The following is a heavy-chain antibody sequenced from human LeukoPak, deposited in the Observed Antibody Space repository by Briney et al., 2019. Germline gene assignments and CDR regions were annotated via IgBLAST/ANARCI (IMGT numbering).Heavy chain of an antibody. CDR3: ARAFYDFWSGPMDV. J-gene: IGHJ6*03. Sequence: SETLSLTCTVSGGSISSSSYYWGWIRQPPGKGLEWIGSIYYSGSTYYNPSLKSRVTISVDTSKNQFSLELSSVTAADTAVYYCARAFYDFWSGPMDVWGKGTTVTVSS. V-gene: IGHV4-39*07. CDR1: GGSISSSSYY. CDR2: IYYSGST. D-gene: IGHD3-3*01.